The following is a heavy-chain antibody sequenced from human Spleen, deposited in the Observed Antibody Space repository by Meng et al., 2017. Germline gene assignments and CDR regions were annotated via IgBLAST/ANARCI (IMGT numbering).Heavy chain of an antibody. D-gene: IGHD4-11*01. J-gene: IGHJ4*02. V-gene: IGHV3-23*01. CDR2: ISGRGDKK. Sequence: GESLRLSCAASGFTFSSYAMHWVRQAPGKGLEWVALISGRGDKKYYADSVKGRFTISRDNSKHIVYLQMTSLRAEDTAVYYCAILNTITDFDYWGQGALVTVSS. CDR1: GFTFSSYA. CDR3: AILNTITDFDY.